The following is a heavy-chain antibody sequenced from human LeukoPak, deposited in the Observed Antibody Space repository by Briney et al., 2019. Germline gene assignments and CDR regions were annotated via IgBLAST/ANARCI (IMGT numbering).Heavy chain of an antibody. CDR3: ARRADYCSGGSCYYGMDV. D-gene: IGHD2-15*01. Sequence: SETLSLTCTVSGGSISSSSYDWDWIRQPPGKGLEWIMSIYHSGSTYYNPSLKSRVTISVDTSKNQSSLKLRSMTAADTAVYYCARRADYCSGGSCYYGMDVWGQGTTVTVSS. CDR1: GGSISSSSYD. CDR2: IYHSGST. J-gene: IGHJ6*02. V-gene: IGHV4-39*01.